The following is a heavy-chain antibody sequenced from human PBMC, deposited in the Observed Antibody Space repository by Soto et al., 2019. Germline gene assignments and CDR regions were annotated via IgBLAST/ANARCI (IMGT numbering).Heavy chain of an antibody. Sequence: SETLSLTCTVSGGSISSGGYYWSWIRQHPGKGLEWIGYIYYSGSTYYNPSLKSRVTISVDTSKNQFSLKLSSVTAADTAVYYCARLTTVTKVDAFDIWGQGTMVTVSS. CDR2: IYYSGST. D-gene: IGHD4-17*01. J-gene: IGHJ3*02. CDR1: GGSISSGGYY. CDR3: ARLTTVTKVDAFDI. V-gene: IGHV4-31*03.